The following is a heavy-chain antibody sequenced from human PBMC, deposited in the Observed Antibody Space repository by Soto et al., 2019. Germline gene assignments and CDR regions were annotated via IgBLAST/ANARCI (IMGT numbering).Heavy chain of an antibody. Sequence: PSETLSLTCAVSGGSISSGGYSWSWIRQPPGKGLEWIGYIYYSGSTYYNPSLKSRVTIIVDRSKNQFSLKLSSVTAADTAVYYCARDASSGYYFDYWGQGTLVTVSS. CDR2: IYYSGST. CDR1: GGSISSGGYS. J-gene: IGHJ4*02. V-gene: IGHV4-30-2*01. D-gene: IGHD3-22*01. CDR3: ARDASSGYYFDY.